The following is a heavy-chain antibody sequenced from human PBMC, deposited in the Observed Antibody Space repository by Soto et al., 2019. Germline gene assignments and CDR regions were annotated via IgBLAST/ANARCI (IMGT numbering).Heavy chain of an antibody. V-gene: IGHV5-51*03. D-gene: IGHD3-22*01. CDR1: GYSFTSYW. CDR3: ARRSETILDYDSSGYYSYYFDY. J-gene: IGHJ4*02. CDR2: IYPGDSDT. Sequence: GESLKISCKGSGYSFTSYWIGWVRQMPGKGLEWMGIIYPGDSDTRYSPSFQGQVTISADKSISTAYLQWSSLKASDTAMYYCARRSETILDYDSSGYYSYYFDYWGQGTLVTVSS.